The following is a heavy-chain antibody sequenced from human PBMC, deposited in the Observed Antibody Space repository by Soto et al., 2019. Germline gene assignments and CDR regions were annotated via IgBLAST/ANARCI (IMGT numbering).Heavy chain of an antibody. CDR3: VKAYKPGTLNFDY. D-gene: IGHD3-10*01. V-gene: IGHV3-64D*06. J-gene: IGHJ4*02. CDR1: GFSFGNYA. CDR2: ISSNGGST. Sequence: PGGSLRLSCSVSGFSFGNYAMHWVRQAPGKGLEHVSTISSNGGSTYYVDSVKGRFTISRDNSKKTVHLQMSSLRVDDTAVYYCVKAYKPGTLNFDYWGQGTLVTVSS.